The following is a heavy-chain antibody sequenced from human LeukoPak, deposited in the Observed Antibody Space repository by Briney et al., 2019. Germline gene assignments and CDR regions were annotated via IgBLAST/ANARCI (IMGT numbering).Heavy chain of an antibody. CDR1: GFTFSSYA. CDR2: ISYDGSNK. J-gene: IGHJ5*02. Sequence: GGSLRLSCAASGFTFSSYAMHWVRQAPGKGLEWVAVISYDGSNKYYADSVKGRFTISRDNSKNTLYLQMNSPRAEDTAVYYCARFIAAAFNWFDPWGQGTLATVSS. V-gene: IGHV3-30-3*01. D-gene: IGHD6-13*01. CDR3: ARFIAAAFNWFDP.